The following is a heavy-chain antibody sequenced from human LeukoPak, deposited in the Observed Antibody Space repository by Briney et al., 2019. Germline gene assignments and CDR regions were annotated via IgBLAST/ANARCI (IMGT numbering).Heavy chain of an antibody. Sequence: GGSLRLSCGASGFDLSDYYMGWSRQAPGKGRGWGSYITSIVSTKDYAHFAKGRFSISTDNLTNSLLLQSNSRRDGDPAVYFCGRHEVVEDYAMDVWGEGATVIVSS. CDR1: GFDLSDYY. D-gene: IGHD2-15*01. CDR2: ITSIVSTK. J-gene: IGHJ6*01. CDR3: GRHEVVEDYAMDV. V-gene: IGHV3-11*01.